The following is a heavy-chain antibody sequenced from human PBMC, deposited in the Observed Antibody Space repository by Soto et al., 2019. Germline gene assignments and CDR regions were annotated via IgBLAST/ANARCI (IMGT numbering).Heavy chain of an antibody. D-gene: IGHD2-15*01. Sequence: QVQLVQSGAEVKKPGASVKVSCKASGYTFTGYYMHWVRQAPGQGLEWMGWINPNSGGTNYAQKFQGWVTMTRDTSISTAYMELSRLRSDDTAVYYCARVGYCSGGSYHGTPYYFDYWGQGTLVTVSS. CDR1: GYTFTGYY. J-gene: IGHJ4*02. CDR3: ARVGYCSGGSYHGTPYYFDY. V-gene: IGHV1-2*04. CDR2: INPNSGGT.